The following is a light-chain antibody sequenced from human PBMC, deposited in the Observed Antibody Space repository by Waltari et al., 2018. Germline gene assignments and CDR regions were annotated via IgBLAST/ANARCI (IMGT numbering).Light chain of an antibody. CDR1: QSVGTY. CDR3: QQRRNWPLT. Sequence: EIVLTQSPDILSFSPGERATLSCRASQSVGTYLAWYQQRPGQSPRLLIYDASCRATGIPARFSGSGSENEFTRTISSLQPEDFAVYYCQQRRNWPLTFGGGTRVQI. CDR2: DAS. J-gene: IGKJ4*01. V-gene: IGKV3-11*01.